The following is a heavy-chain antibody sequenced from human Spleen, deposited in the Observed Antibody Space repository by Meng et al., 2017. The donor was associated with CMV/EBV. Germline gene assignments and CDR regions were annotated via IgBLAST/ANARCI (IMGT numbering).Heavy chain of an antibody. Sequence: ASGFSFNKFGMGWVRQAPGTGLVWVSSIRGSGTSTYYADSVKGRFTISRDNSNNTLFLQMNNLRAEDTAVYYCAKDRMVVTPYYFDFWGQGALVTVSS. J-gene: IGHJ4*02. V-gene: IGHV3-23*01. D-gene: IGHD4-23*01. CDR1: GFSFNKFG. CDR2: IRGSGTST. CDR3: AKDRMVVTPYYFDF.